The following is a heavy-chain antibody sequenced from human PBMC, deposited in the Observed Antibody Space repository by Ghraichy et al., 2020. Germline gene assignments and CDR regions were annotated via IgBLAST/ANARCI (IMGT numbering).Heavy chain of an antibody. J-gene: IGHJ3*02. D-gene: IGHD1-26*01. CDR3: ARVAKVGVTGYSFDI. V-gene: IGHV4-59*01. Sequence: SETLSLTCTVSGGSISSYYWSWIRQPPGKGLEWIGDIYYSGSTNYNPSLKSRVTISVDTSKNQFSLKLSSVTAADTAVYYCARVAKVGVTGYSFDIWGQGTMVTISS. CDR1: GGSISSYY. CDR2: IYYSGST.